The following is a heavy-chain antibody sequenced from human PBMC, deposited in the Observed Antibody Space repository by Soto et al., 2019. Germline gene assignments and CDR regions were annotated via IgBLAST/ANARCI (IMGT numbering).Heavy chain of an antibody. J-gene: IGHJ4*02. Sequence: QVQLQESGPGLVKPSETLSLTCTVSGGSISSYYWSWIRQPPGKGLEWIGYIYYSGSTNYNPSLKSRVTISVDTSKNQFSLKLSSVTAADTAVYYCAREVGSYWGQGTLVTVSS. CDR2: IYYSGST. CDR1: GGSISSYY. V-gene: IGHV4-59*12. CDR3: AREVGSY.